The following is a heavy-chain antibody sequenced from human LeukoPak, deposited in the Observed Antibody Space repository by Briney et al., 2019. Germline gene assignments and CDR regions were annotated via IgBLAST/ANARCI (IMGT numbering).Heavy chain of an antibody. CDR3: ARGLDTAMNYYTDV. CDR2: IYHSGST. V-gene: IGHV4-30-2*01. J-gene: IGHJ6*03. Sequence: SQTLSLTCTVSGGSISSGGYYWSWIRQPPGKGLEWIGYIYHSGSTYYNPSLKSRVTISVDRSKNQFSLKLSSVTAADTAVYYCARGLDTAMNYYTDVWGKGTTVTVSS. CDR1: GGSISSGGYY. D-gene: IGHD5-18*01.